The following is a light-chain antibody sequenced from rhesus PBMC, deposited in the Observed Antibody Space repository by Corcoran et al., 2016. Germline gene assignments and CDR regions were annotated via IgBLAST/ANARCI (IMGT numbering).Light chain of an antibody. CDR1: QSIGSW. V-gene: IGKV1-22*01. Sequence: DIQMTQSPSSLSASVGDTVTITCRASQSIGSWLAWYQQKPGKAPKLLIYKTSTLKSWVPSRFSGSGSGTDFTLTISSLQSEDFATYYCQQYNSSPYSFGQGTKVEIK. CDR3: QQYNSSPYS. J-gene: IGKJ2*01. CDR2: KTS.